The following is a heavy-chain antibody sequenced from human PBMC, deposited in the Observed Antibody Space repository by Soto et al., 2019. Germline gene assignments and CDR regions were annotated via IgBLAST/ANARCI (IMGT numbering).Heavy chain of an antibody. J-gene: IGHJ5*02. D-gene: IGHD6-13*01. V-gene: IGHV1-69*13. Sequence: SVKVSCKASGGTFSSYAISWVRQAPGQGLEWMGGIIPIFGTANYAQKFQGRVTITADESTSTAYMELSSLRPEDTAVYYCARDVRSIAAAGTDPRFDPWGQGTLVTVSS. CDR3: ARDVRSIAAAGTDPRFDP. CDR1: GGTFSSYA. CDR2: IIPIFGTA.